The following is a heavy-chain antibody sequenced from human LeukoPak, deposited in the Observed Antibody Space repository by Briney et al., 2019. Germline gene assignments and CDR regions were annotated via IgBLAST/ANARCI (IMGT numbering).Heavy chain of an antibody. Sequence: GGSLRLSCAVSEFTFSIYGMNWVRQAPGKGLEWVSSISSSSSYIYYADSVKGRFTISRDNAKNSLFLQMNSLRAEDTAVYFCARATWDPNYYYYMDVWGKGTTVTISS. CDR2: ISSSSSYI. D-gene: IGHD1-26*01. V-gene: IGHV3-21*01. CDR1: EFTFSIYG. CDR3: ARATWDPNYYYYMDV. J-gene: IGHJ6*03.